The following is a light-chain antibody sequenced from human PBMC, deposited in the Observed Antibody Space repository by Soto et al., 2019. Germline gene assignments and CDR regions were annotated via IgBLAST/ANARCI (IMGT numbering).Light chain of an antibody. CDR2: GAS. CDR1: QSVSSSY. Sequence: EIVLTQSPGTLSLSPGERATLSCRASQSVSSSYLAWYQHKPGQAPRLLIYGASSRATGIPDRFSGSGSGTDFTLIISRLEPEDFGVDYCQHYGSSSFTFGQGAKLEIK. CDR3: QHYGSSSFT. V-gene: IGKV3-20*01. J-gene: IGKJ2*01.